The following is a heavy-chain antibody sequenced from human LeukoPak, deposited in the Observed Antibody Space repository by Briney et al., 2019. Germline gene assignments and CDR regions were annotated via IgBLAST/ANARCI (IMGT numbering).Heavy chain of an antibody. V-gene: IGHV3-23*01. CDR1: GFTFRNAW. J-gene: IGHJ5*02. CDR2: ISGSGDNT. D-gene: IGHD6-19*01. Sequence: PGGSLRLSCAVSGFTFRNAWMSWVRQAPGKGLEWVSAISGSGDNTYYADSVKGRFTISRDNSKNTLYLQMNSLRAEDTAVYYCAKNRRITVPGVRFDPWGQGTLVTVSS. CDR3: AKNRRITVPGVRFDP.